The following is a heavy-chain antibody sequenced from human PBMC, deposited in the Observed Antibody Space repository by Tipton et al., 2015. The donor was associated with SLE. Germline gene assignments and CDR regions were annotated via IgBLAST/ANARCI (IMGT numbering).Heavy chain of an antibody. Sequence: GSLRLSCAVSGGSISSSNWWSWVRQPPGKGLEWIGEIYHSGSTNYNPSLKSRVTISVDTSKNQFSLKLSSVTAADTAVYYCATRSLAARSRWFDPWGQGTLVTVSS. CDR2: IYHSGST. CDR1: GGSISSSNW. V-gene: IGHV4-4*02. J-gene: IGHJ5*02. D-gene: IGHD6-6*01. CDR3: ATRSLAARSRWFDP.